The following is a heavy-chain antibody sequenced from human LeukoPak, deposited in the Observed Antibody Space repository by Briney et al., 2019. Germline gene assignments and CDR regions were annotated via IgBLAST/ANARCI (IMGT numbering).Heavy chain of an antibody. D-gene: IGHD4-23*01. J-gene: IGHJ3*02. CDR2: INWNGGST. V-gene: IGHV3-20*04. CDR1: GFTFDDYG. CDR3: ARGDYGGNSDHDAFDI. Sequence: GGSPRLSCAASGFTFDDYGMSWVRQAPGKGLEWVSGINWNGGSTGYADSVKGRFTISRDNAKNSLYLQMNSLRAEDTALYYCARGDYGGNSDHDAFDIWGQGTMVTVSS.